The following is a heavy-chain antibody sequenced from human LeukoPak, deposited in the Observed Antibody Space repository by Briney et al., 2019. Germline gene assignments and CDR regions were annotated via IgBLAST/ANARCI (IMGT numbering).Heavy chain of an antibody. J-gene: IGHJ3*02. CDR1: GYTFTSYD. D-gene: IGHD3-22*01. Sequence: ASVKVSCKASGYTFTSYDINWVRQATGQGLEWMGWMNPNSGNTGYTQKFQGRVTMTRNTSISTAYMELSSLRSEDTAVYYCAKDLGYYDSSGYYPNAFDIWGQGTMVTVSS. CDR3: AKDLGYYDSSGYYPNAFDI. CDR2: MNPNSGNT. V-gene: IGHV1-8*01.